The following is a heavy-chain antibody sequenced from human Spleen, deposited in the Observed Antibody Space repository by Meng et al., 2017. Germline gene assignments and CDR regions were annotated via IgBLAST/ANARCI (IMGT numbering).Heavy chain of an antibody. CDR3: ARGPTTMAHDFDY. Sequence: QVQPQQWGAGLLKPSETLSLTCAVYGGSFSGYSWSWIRQPPGMGLEWIGEINYSGSTNYNPSLKSRVTISVDKSKNQFSLKLSSVTAADTAVYYCARGPTTMAHDFDYWGQGTLVTVSS. CDR1: GGSFSGYS. J-gene: IGHJ4*02. V-gene: IGHV4-34*01. CDR2: INYSGST. D-gene: IGHD4-11*01.